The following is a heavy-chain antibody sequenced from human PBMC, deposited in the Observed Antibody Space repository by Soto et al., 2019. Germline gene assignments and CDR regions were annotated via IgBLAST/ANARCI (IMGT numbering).Heavy chain of an antibody. V-gene: IGHV4-31*03. CDR1: GGSVNTGSYY. J-gene: IGHJ4*02. CDR3: ATTLYSSGPFAS. Sequence: SETLSLTCTVSGGSVNTGSYYWSWLRHHPGKGLEWIGYVYFTGNTYYNPSLKGRLTISIDKSKNQLSLKLNSVTAADTAIYHCATTLYSSGPFASWGPGTQVT. CDR2: VYFTGNT. D-gene: IGHD6-25*01.